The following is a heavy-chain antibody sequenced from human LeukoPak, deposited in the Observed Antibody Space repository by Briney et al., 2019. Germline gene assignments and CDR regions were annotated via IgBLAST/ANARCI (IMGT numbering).Heavy chain of an antibody. CDR3: ARGATPDY. CDR2: IISSGSTI. CDR1: GFTFSNYE. Sequence: GGSLRLCCAASGFTFSNYEMNWVRQAPGKGLEWVSYIISSGSTIDYADSVKGRFTISRDNAKNSLYLQMNSLRDEDTAVYYCARGATPDYWGQGTLVTVSS. V-gene: IGHV3-48*03. J-gene: IGHJ4*02.